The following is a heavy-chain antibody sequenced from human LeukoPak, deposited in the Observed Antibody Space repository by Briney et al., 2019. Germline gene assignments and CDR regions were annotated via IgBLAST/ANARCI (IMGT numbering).Heavy chain of an antibody. D-gene: IGHD3-22*01. CDR1: GYSISSGYY. J-gene: IGHJ5*02. V-gene: IGHV4-38-2*01. Sequence: SETLSLTCAVSGYSISSGYYWGWIRQPPGKGLEWIGSVYHSGSTYYNPSLKSRATISGDTSKNQFSLKLSSVTAADTAVYYCARHGNYYDTSQSDPWGQGTLVTVSS. CDR3: ARHGNYYDTSQSDP. CDR2: VYHSGST.